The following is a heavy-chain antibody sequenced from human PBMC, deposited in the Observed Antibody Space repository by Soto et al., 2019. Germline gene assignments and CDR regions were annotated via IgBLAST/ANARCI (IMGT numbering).Heavy chain of an antibody. CDR1: GFSFSSYA. D-gene: IGHD4-17*01. CDR2: ISGTGGTT. Sequence: EVQLLECGGGLVQPGGSLRLSCAASGFSFSSYAMTWVRQAPGKGPEWVSVISGTGGTTYYADSVKGRFTISRDNSKNTLYLQMNGLRAEDTALYYCAKDVKTTVVRAYDYWGQGTLVTVSS. CDR3: AKDVKTTVVRAYDY. V-gene: IGHV3-23*01. J-gene: IGHJ4*02.